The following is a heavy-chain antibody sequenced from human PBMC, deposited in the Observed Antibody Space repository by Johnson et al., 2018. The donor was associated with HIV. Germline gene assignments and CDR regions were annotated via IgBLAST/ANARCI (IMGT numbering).Heavy chain of an antibody. CDR2: ISYDGSYQ. V-gene: IGHV3-30*04. D-gene: IGHD6-13*01. Sequence: GKGGEEGGGGGKRGREGRGGGEEEGGTFSSYAMHWVRQAPGKGLEWVAVISYDGSYQYYADSAKGRFTISRDNSKNTLYLQMNSLRAEDTAVYYCAREPSIAAAGGDGAFDIWGRGPLLTVSS. J-gene: IGHJ3*02. CDR3: AREPSIAAAGGDGAFDI. CDR1: GGTFSSYA.